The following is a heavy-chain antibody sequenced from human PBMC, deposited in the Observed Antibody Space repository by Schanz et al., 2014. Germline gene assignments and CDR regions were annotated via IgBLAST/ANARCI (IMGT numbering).Heavy chain of an antibody. Sequence: EVQLLESGGGLVQPGGSLRLSCAASGFTFSSHWMHWVRQDPGKGLVWVARINSVGSNTDYADSVTGRFTISRDNAKNTLYLQMNSLRPEDTAIYYCAKGRFGELSAFDIWGQGTMVTVSS. V-gene: IGHV3-74*02. CDR3: AKGRFGELSAFDI. J-gene: IGHJ3*02. D-gene: IGHD3-10*01. CDR2: INSVGSNT. CDR1: GFTFSSHW.